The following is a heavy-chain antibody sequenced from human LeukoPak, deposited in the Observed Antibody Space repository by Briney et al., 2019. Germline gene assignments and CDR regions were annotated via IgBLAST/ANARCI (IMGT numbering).Heavy chain of an antibody. CDR1: GFTFEGYG. D-gene: IGHD3-10*01. Sequence: PGGSLRLSCAASGFTFEGYGMSWVRQAPGKGLEWVSYINWNGGTTDYADSVKGRFTISRDNAMSSLYLQMNSLRAEDTALYYCARDYGSGSYYKGIDYWGQGTLVSVSS. CDR2: INWNGGTT. V-gene: IGHV3-20*04. CDR3: ARDYGSGSYYKGIDY. J-gene: IGHJ4*02.